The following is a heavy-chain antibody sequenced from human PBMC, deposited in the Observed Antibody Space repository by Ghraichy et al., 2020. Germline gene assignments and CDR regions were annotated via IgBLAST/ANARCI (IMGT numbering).Heavy chain of an antibody. J-gene: IGHJ4*02. V-gene: IGHV3-64D*06. CDR2: ISTNGRST. Sequence: GGSLRLSCSASGFTFSSYAMYWVRQAPGKGLEYVSVISTNGRSTYYADSVKGRFTISRDNSKNTLYLQMSSLRTEDTAVYYCVKVLIPGYCSSTSCSIPHYCHYWGQGTLVTVSS. CDR3: VKVLIPGYCSSTSCSIPHYCHY. CDR1: GFTFSSYA. D-gene: IGHD2-2*01.